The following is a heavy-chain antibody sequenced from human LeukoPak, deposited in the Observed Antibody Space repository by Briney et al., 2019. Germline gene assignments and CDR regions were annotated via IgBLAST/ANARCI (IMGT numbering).Heavy chain of an antibody. Sequence: ASETLSLTCTVSGGSISSYYWGWIRQPPGKGLEWIGYIYYSGSTNYNPSLKSRATISVDTSKNQFSLKLSSVTAADTAVYYCARDPFGDFHFDPWGQGTLVTVSS. CDR2: IYYSGST. V-gene: IGHV4-59*01. J-gene: IGHJ5*02. CDR3: ARDPFGDFHFDP. D-gene: IGHD3-16*01. CDR1: GGSISSYY.